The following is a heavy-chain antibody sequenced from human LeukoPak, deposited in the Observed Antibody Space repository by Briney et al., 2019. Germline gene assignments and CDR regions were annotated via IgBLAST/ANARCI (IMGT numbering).Heavy chain of an antibody. V-gene: IGHV1-8*01. Sequence: ASVTVSCTASGYTFTSYDINWVRQATGQGLEWMGWMNPNSGNTGYAQKFQGRVTMTRNTSISTAYMELSSLRSEDTAVYYCARVAYSGYGTRPVGYWGQGTLVTVSS. CDR1: GYTFTSYD. CDR3: ARVAYSGYGTRPVGY. D-gene: IGHD5-12*01. CDR2: MNPNSGNT. J-gene: IGHJ4*02.